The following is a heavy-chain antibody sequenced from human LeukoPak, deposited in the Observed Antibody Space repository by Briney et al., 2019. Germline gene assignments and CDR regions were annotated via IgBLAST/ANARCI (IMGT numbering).Heavy chain of an antibody. CDR1: GFTFSTYA. J-gene: IGHJ4*02. D-gene: IGHD4-17*01. CDR2: ISSDEIIK. V-gene: IGHV3-30-3*01. CDR3: ARLGFGDGGDY. Sequence: GGSLRLSCAASGFTFSTYAMHWVRQAPGKGLEWVAVISSDEIIKYYADSVKGRFTISRDNSKNTLYLQMNSLRAEDTAVYYCARLGFGDGGDYWGQGTLVTVSS.